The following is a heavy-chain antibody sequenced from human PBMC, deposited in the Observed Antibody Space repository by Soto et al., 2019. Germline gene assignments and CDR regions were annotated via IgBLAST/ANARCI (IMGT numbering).Heavy chain of an antibody. CDR1: GGSISTYY. V-gene: IGHV4-4*07. CDR3: ARDYSGGFGY. D-gene: IGHD3-10*01. Sequence: SETLSLTCTVSGGSISTYYWNWIRQPAGKGLEWIGRIYTSGSANYNPSLKSRVTMSIDTSRNQFSLHLSSVTAADTAVYYCARDYSGGFGYWGQGTLVTVSS. J-gene: IGHJ4*02. CDR2: IYTSGSA.